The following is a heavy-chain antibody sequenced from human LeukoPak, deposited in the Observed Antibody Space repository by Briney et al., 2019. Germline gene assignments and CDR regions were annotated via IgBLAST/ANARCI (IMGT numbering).Heavy chain of an antibody. CDR1: GYTFTGYY. V-gene: IGHV1-2*02. D-gene: IGHD3-22*01. J-gene: IGHJ4*02. CDR2: INPNSGGT. CDR3: ARVHFYDSSGYSLITP. Sequence: GASVNVSCKASGYTFTGYYMHWVRQAPGQGLEWMGWINPNSGGTNYAQKFQGRVTMTRDTSISTAYMELSRLRSDDTAVYYCARVHFYDSSGYSLITPWGQGTLVSVSS.